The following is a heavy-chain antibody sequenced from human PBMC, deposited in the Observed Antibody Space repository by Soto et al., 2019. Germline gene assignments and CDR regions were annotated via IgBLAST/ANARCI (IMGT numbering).Heavy chain of an antibody. V-gene: IGHV4-59*01. D-gene: IGHD6-6*01. Sequence: SQTMSLTCTVLGSSSSRYRWSCIRQPTGKGLEWIGYIYYSGSTKYNPSVESRHAISVDTSNNQVSLQMNSVTAADTAVYYCARDRSTPAGDDYYFYGMGVGGQGTTVTVSS. CDR1: GSSSSRYR. CDR3: ARDRSTPAGDDYYFYGMGV. CDR2: IYYSGST. J-gene: IGHJ6*02.